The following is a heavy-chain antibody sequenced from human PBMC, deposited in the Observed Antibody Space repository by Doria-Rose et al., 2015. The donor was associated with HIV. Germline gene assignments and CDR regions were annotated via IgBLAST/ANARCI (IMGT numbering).Heavy chain of an antibody. CDR3: ARIKSSRWYHKYYFDF. D-gene: IGHD6-13*01. J-gene: IGHJ4*02. Sequence: QESGPVLVKPTETLTPTCTASGVSLSSPGMGVSWIRQPPGKALEWLANIFSDDERSYKTSLKSRLTISRGTSKSQVVLTMTDMDPVDTATYYCARIKSSRWYHKYYFDFWGQGTLVIVSA. CDR2: IFSDDER. V-gene: IGHV2-26*01. CDR1: GVSLSSPGMG.